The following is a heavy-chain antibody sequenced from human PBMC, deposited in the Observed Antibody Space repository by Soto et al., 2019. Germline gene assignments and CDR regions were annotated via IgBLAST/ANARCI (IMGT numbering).Heavy chain of an antibody. D-gene: IGHD3-22*01. CDR2: IYYSGST. V-gene: IGHV4-59*01. CDR3: ARGGRYYYDSSGFGPRCFDP. CDR1: GGSISSYY. Sequence: SETLSLTCTVSGGSISSYYWSWIRQPPGKGLEWIGYIYYSGSTNYNPSLKSRVTISVDTSKNQFSLKLSSVTAADTAVYYCARGGRYYYDSSGFGPRCFDPWGQGTLVTVSS. J-gene: IGHJ5*02.